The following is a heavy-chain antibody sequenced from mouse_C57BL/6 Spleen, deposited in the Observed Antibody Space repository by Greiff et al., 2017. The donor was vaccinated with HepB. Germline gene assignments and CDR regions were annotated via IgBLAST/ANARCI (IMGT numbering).Heavy chain of an antibody. J-gene: IGHJ2*01. V-gene: IGHV1-15*01. CDR1: GYTFTDYE. Sequence: QVQLQQSGAELVRPGASVTLSCKASGYTFTDYEMHWVKQTPVHGLEWIGAIDPETGGTAYNQKFKGKAILTADKSSSTAYMELRSLTSEDSAVYYCTRRDFVFITLDYWGQGTTLTVSS. CDR3: TRRDFVFITLDY. D-gene: IGHD1-1*01. CDR2: IDPETGGT.